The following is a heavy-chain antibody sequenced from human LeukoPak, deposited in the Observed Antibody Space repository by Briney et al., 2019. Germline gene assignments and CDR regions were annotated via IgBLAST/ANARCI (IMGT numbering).Heavy chain of an antibody. CDR2: IWYDGSNK. CDR3: ARDRGSGWYVDY. CDR1: GFTFSSYG. V-gene: IGHV3-33*01. D-gene: IGHD6-19*01. J-gene: IGHJ4*02. Sequence: PGGSLRLSCAASGFTFSSYGMHWVRQAPGKGLEWVAVIWYDGSNKYYAASVKGRFTISRDNAKNSLYLQMNSLRAEDTAVYYCARDRGSGWYVDYWGQGTLVTVSS.